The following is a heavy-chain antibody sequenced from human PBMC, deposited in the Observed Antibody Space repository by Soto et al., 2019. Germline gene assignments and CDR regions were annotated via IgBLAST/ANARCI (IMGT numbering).Heavy chain of an antibody. CDR3: ARPQSGWYGMDV. D-gene: IGHD6-19*01. CDR2: MNPNSGNT. J-gene: IGHJ6*02. Sequence: ASVKVSCKASGYTFTSYDINWVRQATGQGLEWMGWMNPNSGNTGYAQKFQGRVTMTRNTSISTAYMELSSLRSEDTAVYYCARPQSGWYGMDVWGQGTTVTVSS. V-gene: IGHV1-8*01. CDR1: GYTFTSYD.